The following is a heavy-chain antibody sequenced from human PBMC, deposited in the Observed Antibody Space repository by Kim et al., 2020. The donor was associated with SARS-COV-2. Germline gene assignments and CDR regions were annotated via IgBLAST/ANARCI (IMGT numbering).Heavy chain of an antibody. D-gene: IGHD6-13*01. V-gene: IGHV4-31*02. Sequence: NPSLESRFTISLDTSKNQFSLNLKSVTAADTAVYYCAREINIAADTDAFDIWGQGTMVTVSS. CDR3: AREINIAADTDAFDI. J-gene: IGHJ3*02.